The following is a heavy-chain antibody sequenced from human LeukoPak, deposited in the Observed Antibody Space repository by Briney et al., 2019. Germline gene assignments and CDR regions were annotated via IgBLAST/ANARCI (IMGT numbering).Heavy chain of an antibody. J-gene: IGHJ6*02. V-gene: IGHV3-11*01. CDR2: ISSSGSTI. CDR3: AKDLAILTGYYSGNGMDV. D-gene: IGHD3-9*01. CDR1: GFTFSDYY. Sequence: GGSLRLSCAASGFTFSDYYMSWIRQAPGKGLEWVSYISSSGSTIYYADSVKGRFTISRDNAKSSLYLQANSLRAEDTALYYCAKDLAILTGYYSGNGMDVWGQGTTVTVSS.